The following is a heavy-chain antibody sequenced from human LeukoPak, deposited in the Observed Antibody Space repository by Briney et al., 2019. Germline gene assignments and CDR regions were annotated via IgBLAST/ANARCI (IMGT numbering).Heavy chain of an antibody. CDR2: ISYDGSNK. V-gene: IGHV3-30*18. J-gene: IGHJ4*02. CDR1: GFTFSSYG. D-gene: IGHD2-8*01. CDR3: AKDRVYYFDY. Sequence: GGSLRLSCAASGFTFSSYGMHWVRQAPGKGLEWVAVISYDGSNKYYADSVKGRFTISRDNSKNTLYLQMNSLRAEDTAAYYCAKDRVYYFDYWGQGTLVTVSS.